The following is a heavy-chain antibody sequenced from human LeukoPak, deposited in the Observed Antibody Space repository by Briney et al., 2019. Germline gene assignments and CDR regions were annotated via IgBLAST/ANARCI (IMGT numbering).Heavy chain of an antibody. CDR1: GGSISSYY. Sequence: SETLSLTCTVSGGSISSYYWSWIRQPPGKGLEWIGYIYYSGSTNYNPSLKSQVTISVDTSKNQFSLKLSSVTAADTAVYYCARGHVDFWSGSNYFDYWGQGTLVTVSS. V-gene: IGHV4-59*01. J-gene: IGHJ4*02. CDR3: ARGHVDFWSGSNYFDY. D-gene: IGHD3-3*01. CDR2: IYYSGST.